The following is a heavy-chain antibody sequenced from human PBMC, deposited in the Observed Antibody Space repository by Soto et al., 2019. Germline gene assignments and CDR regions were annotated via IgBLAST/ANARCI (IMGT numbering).Heavy chain of an antibody. D-gene: IGHD4-17*01. Sequence: GGSLRLSCAASGFTFSSYGMHWVRQAPGKGLEWVAVISYDGSNKYYADSVKGRFTISRDNSKNTLYLQMNSLRAEDTAVYYCAKAPKPTVTTHFDYWGQGTLVTVSS. V-gene: IGHV3-30*18. CDR1: GFTFSSYG. CDR2: ISYDGSNK. CDR3: AKAPKPTVTTHFDY. J-gene: IGHJ4*02.